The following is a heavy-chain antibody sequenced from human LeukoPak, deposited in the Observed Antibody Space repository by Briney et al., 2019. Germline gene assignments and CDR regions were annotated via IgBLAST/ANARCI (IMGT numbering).Heavy chain of an antibody. V-gene: IGHV4-30-4*01. CDR3: ARVSSGVYFDY. CDR1: GGSINSVDYY. J-gene: IGHJ4*02. CDR2: IYYSGST. Sequence: SQTLSLTCTVSGGSINSVDYYWSWIRQSPGKGLEWIGYIYYSGSTSYNPSLKSRVTISLDTSKSQFSLNLSSVTAADTAVYYCARVSSGVYFDYWGQGTLVTVSS. D-gene: IGHD2-15*01.